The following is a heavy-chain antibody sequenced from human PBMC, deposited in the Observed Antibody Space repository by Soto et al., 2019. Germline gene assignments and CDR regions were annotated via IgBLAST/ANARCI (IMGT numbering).Heavy chain of an antibody. Sequence: EVQLVESGGGLVKPGRSLRLSCTASGFTFGDYAMSWFRQAPGKGLEWVGFIRSKAYGGTTEYAASVKGRFTISRDDSKSIAYLQMNSLKTEDTAVYYCTTHCTNGVCPDYWGQGTLVTVSS. J-gene: IGHJ4*02. CDR1: GFTFGDYA. CDR3: TTHCTNGVCPDY. V-gene: IGHV3-49*05. D-gene: IGHD2-8*01. CDR2: IRSKAYGGTT.